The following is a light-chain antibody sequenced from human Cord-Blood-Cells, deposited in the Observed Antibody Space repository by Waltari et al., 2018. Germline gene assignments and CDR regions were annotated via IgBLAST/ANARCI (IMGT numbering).Light chain of an antibody. V-gene: IGLV2-14*03. CDR2: DVS. Sequence: QSALTQPSSVSGPTGQSITLSCTGISRGVGGYTYFPWYQQHPGKAPKPMIYDVSNRPPGVSNRFSGSKSGNTASLTISGLQAEDEADYYCSSYTSSSTLVFGGGTKLTVL. CDR1: SRGVGGYTY. CDR3: SSYTSSSTLV. J-gene: IGLJ3*02.